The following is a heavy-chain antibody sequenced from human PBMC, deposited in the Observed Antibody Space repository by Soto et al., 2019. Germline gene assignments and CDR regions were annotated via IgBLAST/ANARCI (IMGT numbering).Heavy chain of an antibody. V-gene: IGHV1-69*02. Sequence: QVQLVQSGTEVKKPGSSVKVSCKASGDTFSFYTINWVRQAPGLGLEWVGRINPIVSMSNYAQKFQGRVSMTADKSTXXXXXXXXXXXXXXXXXXXXXXXXVXGYRAFDYWGQGALVIVSS. D-gene: IGHD2-15*01. CDR3: XXXXVXGYRAFDY. J-gene: IGHJ4*02. CDR2: INPIVSMS. CDR1: GDTFSFYT.